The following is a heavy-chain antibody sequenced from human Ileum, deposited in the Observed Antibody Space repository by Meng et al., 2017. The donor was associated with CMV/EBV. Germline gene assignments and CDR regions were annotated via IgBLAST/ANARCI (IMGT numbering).Heavy chain of an antibody. CDR2: IIPIFGTA. CDR3: ARDARRIIRVGAVSRGGYHYYGMDV. Sequence: SVKVACKASGGTFSSYVISWVRQAPGQGLEWMGGIIPIFGTANYAQKFQGRVTITTDESTSTAYMELTSLRSDDTDVSNCARDARRIIRVGAVSRGGYHYYGMDVWGQGTTVTVSS. J-gene: IGHJ6*02. D-gene: IGHD3-10*01. CDR1: GGTFSSYV. V-gene: IGHV1-69*05.